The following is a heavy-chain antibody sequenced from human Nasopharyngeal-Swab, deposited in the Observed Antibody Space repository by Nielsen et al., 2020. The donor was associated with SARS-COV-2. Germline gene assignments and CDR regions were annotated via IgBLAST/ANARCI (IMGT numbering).Heavy chain of an antibody. Sequence: SETLSLTCTVSGGSISSSSYYWGWIRQPPGKGLECIGTVYYSGSTYYNPSLKSRVTISVDTSKNQFSLKLSSVTAADTAVYYCARGLQYYDFWSGHYATNWFDPGGQGTLVTVSS. J-gene: IGHJ5*02. CDR3: ARGLQYYDFWSGHYATNWFDP. D-gene: IGHD3-3*01. V-gene: IGHV4-39*07. CDR1: GGSISSSSYY. CDR2: VYYSGST.